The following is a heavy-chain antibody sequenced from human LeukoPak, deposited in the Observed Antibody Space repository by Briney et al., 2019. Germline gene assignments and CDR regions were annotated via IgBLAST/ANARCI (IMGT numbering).Heavy chain of an antibody. J-gene: IGHJ6*02. Sequence: GGSLRLTCAASGFTFSNYWMSWVRQAPGKGLEWVSSISSSSSYIYYADSVKGRFTISRDNAKNSLYLQMNSLRAEDTAVYYCAREMTTVTPVRYYGMDVWGQGTTVTVSS. D-gene: IGHD4-17*01. CDR1: GFTFSNYW. CDR3: AREMTTVTPVRYYGMDV. V-gene: IGHV3-21*01. CDR2: ISSSSSYI.